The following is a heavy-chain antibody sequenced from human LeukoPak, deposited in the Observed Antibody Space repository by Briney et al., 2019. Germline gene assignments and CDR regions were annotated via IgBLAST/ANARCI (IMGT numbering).Heavy chain of an antibody. CDR1: GGSFSGYY. J-gene: IGHJ4*02. Sequence: SETLSLTCAVYGGSFSGYYWSWIRQPPGKGLEWIGEINHSGSTNYNPSLKSRVTISVDTSKNQFSLKLSSVTAADTAVYYCARATGLPGLYYFDYWGQGTLVTVSS. CDR3: ARATGLPGLYYFDY. CDR2: INHSGST. V-gene: IGHV4-34*01. D-gene: IGHD5-18*01.